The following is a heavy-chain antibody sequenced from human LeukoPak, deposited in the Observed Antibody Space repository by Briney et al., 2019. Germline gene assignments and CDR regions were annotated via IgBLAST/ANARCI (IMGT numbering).Heavy chain of an antibody. Sequence: SQTLSLTCAISGDSLSSNSPAWNWIRQSPSRGLEWLGRTYYRSKWYNDYAVSVKSRIPIHPDTSKNQFSLQLNSVTPEDTAVYYCARDQGRVPGTYSFDYWGQGTLVTVSS. V-gene: IGHV6-1*01. CDR3: ARDQGRVPGTYSFDY. D-gene: IGHD1-26*01. CDR1: GDSLSSNSPA. CDR2: TYYRSKWYN. J-gene: IGHJ4*02.